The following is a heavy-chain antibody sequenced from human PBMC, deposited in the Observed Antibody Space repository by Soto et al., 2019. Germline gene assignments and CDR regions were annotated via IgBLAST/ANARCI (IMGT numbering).Heavy chain of an antibody. V-gene: IGHV3-73*02. D-gene: IGHD1-26*01. CDR2: IRSKTHNYAT. CDR1: GFTLSGSA. J-gene: IGHJ4*02. CDR3: TRSGGSYSFGY. Sequence: EVQLVESGGGLVQPGESLKLSCAASGFTLSGSAVHWVRQASGKGLEWVGRIRSKTHNYATDYIESVKGRFTMSRDDSNNTAYLQMNGLKTDDTAVYYCTRSGGSYSFGYWGQGTLVTVSS.